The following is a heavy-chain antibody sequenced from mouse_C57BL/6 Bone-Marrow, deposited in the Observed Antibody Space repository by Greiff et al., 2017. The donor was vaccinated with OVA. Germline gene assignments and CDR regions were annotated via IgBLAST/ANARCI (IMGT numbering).Heavy chain of an antibody. V-gene: IGHV7-1*01. Sequence: EVKLMESGGGLVQSGRSLRLSCATSGFTFSDFYMEWVRQAPGKGLEWIAASRNKANDYTTEYSASVKGRFIVSRDTSQSILYLQMNALRAEDTAIYYCARDAPTESFDYWGQGTTLTVSS. CDR2: SRNKANDYTT. J-gene: IGHJ2*01. D-gene: IGHD2-10*01. CDR1: GFTFSDFY. CDR3: ARDAPTESFDY.